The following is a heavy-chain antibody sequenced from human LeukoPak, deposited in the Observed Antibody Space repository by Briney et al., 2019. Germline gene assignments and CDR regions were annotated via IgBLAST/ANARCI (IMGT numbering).Heavy chain of an antibody. CDR1: GYTLTELS. V-gene: IGHV1-24*01. CDR2: FDPEDGET. Sequence: ASVKVSCKVSGYTLTELSMHWVRQAPGKGLEWMGGFDPEDGETIYAQKFQGRVTMTEDTSTDTACMELSSLRSEDTAVYYCAKARGGSYHFDYWGQGTLVTVSS. J-gene: IGHJ4*02. D-gene: IGHD1-26*01. CDR3: AKARGGSYHFDY.